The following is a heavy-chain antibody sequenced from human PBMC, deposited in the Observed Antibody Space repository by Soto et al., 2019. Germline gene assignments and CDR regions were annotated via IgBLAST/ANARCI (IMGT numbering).Heavy chain of an antibody. V-gene: IGHV1-24*01. Sequence: GASVKVSCKVSGYTLTELSIHWVRQAPGKGLEWMGGFDPEDGETIYAQKFQGRVTMTEDTSTDTAYMELSSLRSEETAVYYCATGPAYYDFWSGYPFNHWGQGTLVTVSS. CDR2: FDPEDGET. J-gene: IGHJ5*02. D-gene: IGHD3-3*01. CDR3: ATGPAYYDFWSGYPFNH. CDR1: GYTLTELS.